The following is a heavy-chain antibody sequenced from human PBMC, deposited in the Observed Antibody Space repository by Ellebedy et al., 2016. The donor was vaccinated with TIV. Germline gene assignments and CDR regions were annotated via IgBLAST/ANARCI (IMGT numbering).Heavy chain of an antibody. V-gene: IGHV1-46*01. CDR1: GYTFTKYY. CDR2: LDARVGST. D-gene: IGHD1-14*01. J-gene: IGHJ4*02. Sequence: ASVKVSCKTSGYTFTKYYFHWIRQAPGRGLEWMGVLDARVGSTIYAQSLQGRVTMTADTSTRTVYMELRGLRLEDPAVYYCASVPSAGADFWGQGTLVTVSS. CDR3: ASVPSAGADF.